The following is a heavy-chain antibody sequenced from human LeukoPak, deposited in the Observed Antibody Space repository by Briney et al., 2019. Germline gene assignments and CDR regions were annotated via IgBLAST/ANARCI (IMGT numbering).Heavy chain of an antibody. CDR3: ARGNIVVVPAAPDSYYYYGMDV. D-gene: IGHD2-2*01. Sequence: SETLSLTCAVYGGSFSGYYWSWIRQPPGKGLEWIGEINHSGSTNYNPSLKSRVTISVDTSKNQFSLKLSSVTAADTAVYYCARGNIVVVPAAPDSYYYYGMDVWGQGTTVTVSS. CDR1: GGSFSGYY. V-gene: IGHV4-34*01. CDR2: INHSGST. J-gene: IGHJ6*02.